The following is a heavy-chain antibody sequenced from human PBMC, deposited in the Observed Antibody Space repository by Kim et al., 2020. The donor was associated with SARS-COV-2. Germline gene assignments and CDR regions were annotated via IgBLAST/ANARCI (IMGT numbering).Heavy chain of an antibody. J-gene: IGHJ3*02. CDR2: INPNSGGT. CDR1: GYTFTGYY. D-gene: IGHD1-7*01. Sequence: ASVKVSCKASGYTFTGYYMHWVRQAPGQGLEWMGRINPNSGGTNYAQKFQGRVTMTRDTSISTAYMELSRLSSDDTAVYYCARDGGITGTMYAFDIWGQGTMVTVSS. CDR3: ARDGGITGTMYAFDI. V-gene: IGHV1-2*06.